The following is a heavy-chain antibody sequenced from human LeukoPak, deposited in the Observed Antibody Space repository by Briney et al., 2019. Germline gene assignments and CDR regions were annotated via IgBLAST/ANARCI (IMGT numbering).Heavy chain of an antibody. Sequence: GPSLRLSCAPSEFTFSSHALNWVRQAPGKGLEWVALISYDATDSYCADSVKGRFTISRDNSKRILYLQMNSLRAEDTAEYYCARSSYSIFDYWGQGTLVTASS. D-gene: IGHD5-18*01. CDR3: ARSSYSIFDY. CDR1: EFTFSSHA. V-gene: IGHV3-30*01. J-gene: IGHJ4*02. CDR2: ISYDATDS.